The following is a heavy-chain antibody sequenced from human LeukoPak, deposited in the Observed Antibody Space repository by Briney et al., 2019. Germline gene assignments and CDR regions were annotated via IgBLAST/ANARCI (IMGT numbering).Heavy chain of an antibody. CDR3: AKRSSGYYDSFDI. CDR2: ISWNIISI. Sequence: GGSLRLSCAASGFTFDDYAMHWVRQAPGKGLEWVSGISWNIISIGYADSVKGRFTISRDNAKKSLYLQMNSLRAEDTALYYCAKRSSGYYDSFDIWGQGTMVTVSS. V-gene: IGHV3-9*01. J-gene: IGHJ3*02. CDR1: GFTFDDYA. D-gene: IGHD3-22*01.